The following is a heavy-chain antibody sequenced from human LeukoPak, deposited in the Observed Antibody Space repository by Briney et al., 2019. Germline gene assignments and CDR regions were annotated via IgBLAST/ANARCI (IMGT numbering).Heavy chain of an antibody. CDR1: GASIRGYY. CDR2: IYTSGST. V-gene: IGHV4-4*07. D-gene: IGHD3-10*01. Sequence: PSETLSLTCTVSGASIRGYYWSWIRQPAGKGLEWIGRIYTSGSTNYNPSLKSRVIMSVDTSNNQFSLRLSSVTAADTAVYYCARNVGRHYYGSESSYNRPGGMDVWGQGTTVTVSS. J-gene: IGHJ6*02. CDR3: ARNVGRHYYGSESSYNRPGGMDV.